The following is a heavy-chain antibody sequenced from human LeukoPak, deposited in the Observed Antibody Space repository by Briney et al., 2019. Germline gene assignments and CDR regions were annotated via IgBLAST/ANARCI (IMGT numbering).Heavy chain of an antibody. J-gene: IGHJ5*02. Sequence: SGGSLRLSCAASGFTFSCYWMSWVRQAPGKGLEWVANIKQDGSEKYYVDSVKGRFTISRDNAKNSLYLQMNSLRAEDTAVYYCARDDCSSISCYHNWFDPWGQGTLVTVSS. V-gene: IGHV3-7*01. D-gene: IGHD2-2*01. CDR3: ARDDCSSISCYHNWFDP. CDR1: GFTFSCYW. CDR2: IKQDGSEK.